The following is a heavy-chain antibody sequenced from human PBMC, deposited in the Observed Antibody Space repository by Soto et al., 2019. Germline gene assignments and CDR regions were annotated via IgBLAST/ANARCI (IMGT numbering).Heavy chain of an antibody. Sequence: EVQLLESGGGLVQPGGSLRLSCAASGFTFSSYAMSWVRQAPGKGLEWVSAISGSGGSTYYADSVKGRFTISRDNSKNTMYLQMNRLSAEDTAVYYCAKDPRGGSSGWYLWFDYWGQGTLVTVSS. V-gene: IGHV3-23*01. CDR2: ISGSGGST. D-gene: IGHD6-19*01. J-gene: IGHJ4*02. CDR3: AKDPRGGSSGWYLWFDY. CDR1: GFTFSSYA.